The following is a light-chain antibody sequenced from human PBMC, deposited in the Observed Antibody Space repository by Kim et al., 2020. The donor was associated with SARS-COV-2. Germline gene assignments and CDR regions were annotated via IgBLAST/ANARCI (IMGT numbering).Light chain of an antibody. V-gene: IGKV3-20*01. CDR3: QHNDNSPYT. CDR1: QSFRNNY. J-gene: IGKJ2*01. Sequence: SRGERAPLSCRASQSFRNNYVVWYQQKAGRAPSALIYAAVRRAAGIPDRFGGSGSGIDFTLTISGLKPEDSAVYYCQHNDNSPYTFGEGTKLK. CDR2: AAV.